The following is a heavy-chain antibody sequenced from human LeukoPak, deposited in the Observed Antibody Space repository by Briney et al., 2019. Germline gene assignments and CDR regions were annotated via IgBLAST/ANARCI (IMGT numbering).Heavy chain of an antibody. Sequence: GGSLRRYCSAYGFTFSDYYMSWIRQAPGKGLEWVSYICSSGSTIYYADSVKGRFTISRDNAKNSLYLQMNSLRAEDTAVYYCARDWGELPLGSDAFDIWGQGTMVTVSS. CDR2: ICSSGSTI. CDR3: ARDWGELPLGSDAFDI. CDR1: GFTFSDYY. D-gene: IGHD1-26*01. J-gene: IGHJ3*02. V-gene: IGHV3-11*04.